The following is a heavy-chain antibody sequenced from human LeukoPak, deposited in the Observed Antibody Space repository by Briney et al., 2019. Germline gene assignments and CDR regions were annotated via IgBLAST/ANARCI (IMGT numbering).Heavy chain of an antibody. CDR2: MNPNSGNT. D-gene: IGHD3-3*01. CDR3: ARQAYYDFWSGYYTNYYFDY. V-gene: IGHV1-8*01. J-gene: IGHJ4*02. CDR1: GYTFTSYD. Sequence: ASVKVSCKASGYTFTSYDINWVQQATGQGLEWMGWMNPNSGNTGYAQKFQGRVTMTRNTSISTAYMELSSLRSEDTAVYYCARQAYYDFWSGYYTNYYFDYWGQGTLVTVSS.